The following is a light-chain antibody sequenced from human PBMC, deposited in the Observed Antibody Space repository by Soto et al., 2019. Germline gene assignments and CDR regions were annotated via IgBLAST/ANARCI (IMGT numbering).Light chain of an antibody. CDR1: QSISSW. CDR3: QQLDSYPRT. CDR2: DAS. Sequence: GDRVTITGRASQSISSWLAWYQQKPGKAPKVLIYDASSLESGVPSRFSGSGSGTDFTLTISSLQPEDFATYYCQQLDSYPRTFGQGTKVDIK. V-gene: IGKV1-5*01. J-gene: IGKJ1*01.